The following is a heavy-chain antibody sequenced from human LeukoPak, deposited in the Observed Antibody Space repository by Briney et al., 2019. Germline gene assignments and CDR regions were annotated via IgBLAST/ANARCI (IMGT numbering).Heavy chain of an antibody. J-gene: IGHJ4*02. CDR1: GFTFSSYA. CDR3: AKLELYYYGSGSLLDY. CDR2: ISGSGGST. V-gene: IGHV3-23*01. D-gene: IGHD3-10*01. Sequence: GGSLRLSCTASGFTFSSYAMSWVRQAPGKGLELVSAISGSGGSTYYADSVKGRFIISRDNSKNTLYLQMNSLRAEDTAVYYCAKLELYYYGSGSLLDYWGQGTLVTVSS.